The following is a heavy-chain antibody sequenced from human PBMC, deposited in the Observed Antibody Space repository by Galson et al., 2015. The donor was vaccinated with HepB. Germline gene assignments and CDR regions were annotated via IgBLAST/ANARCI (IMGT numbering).Heavy chain of an antibody. CDR1: GFSFSTYA. CDR2: ISGNGAGT. J-gene: IGHJ5*01. V-gene: IGHV3-23*01. D-gene: IGHD4-17*01. CDR3: TKGYGQFES. Sequence: SLRLSCAASGFSFSTYAMTWVRQAPGKGLEWVSTISGNGAGTYYADSVKGRLTISRDNSKNTLNLQMNSLSAEDTAFYYCTKGYGQFESWGQGTLVTVSS.